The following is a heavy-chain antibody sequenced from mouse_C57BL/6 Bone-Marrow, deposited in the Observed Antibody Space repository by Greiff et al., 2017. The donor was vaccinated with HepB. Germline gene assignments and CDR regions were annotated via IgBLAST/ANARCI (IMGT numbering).Heavy chain of an antibody. D-gene: IGHD6-1*01. CDR2: INPGSGYT. J-gene: IGHJ2*01. Sequence: QLQESGPELVKPGASVKISCKASGYTFTDYYINWVNQRPGQGLEWIGWINPGSGYTKYNEKFKGKATLTVDTSSSTAYMQLSSLTSEDSAVYYCARSDCATPDYWGQGTTLTVSS. CDR1: GYTFTDYY. V-gene: IGHV1-84*01. CDR3: ARSDCATPDY.